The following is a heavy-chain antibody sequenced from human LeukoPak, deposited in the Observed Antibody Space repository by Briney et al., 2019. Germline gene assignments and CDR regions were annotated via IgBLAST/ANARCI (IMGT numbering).Heavy chain of an antibody. J-gene: IGHJ4*02. CDR3: ARGGGYCSGGSCRYFDY. CDR1: GYTFTSYG. Sequence: ASAKVSCKASGYTFTSYGISWVRQAPGQGLEWMGWISAYNGNTNYAQKLQGRVTMTTDTSTSTAYMELRSLRSDDTAVYYCARGGGYCSGGSCRYFDYWGQGTLVTVSS. D-gene: IGHD2-15*01. V-gene: IGHV1-18*01. CDR2: ISAYNGNT.